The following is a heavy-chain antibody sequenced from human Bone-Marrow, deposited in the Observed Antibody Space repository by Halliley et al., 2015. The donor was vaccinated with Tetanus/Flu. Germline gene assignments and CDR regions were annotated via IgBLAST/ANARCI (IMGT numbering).Heavy chain of an antibody. Sequence: VSAISAGGDSTYYADSVKGRFTTSRDNSKDTVFLQVNSLRADDTAVYYCAKDGPPNPRTSYFNSWGQGTLVTVSS. CDR3: AKDGPPNPRTSYFNS. V-gene: IGHV3-23*01. J-gene: IGHJ4*02. D-gene: IGHD7-27*01. CDR2: ISAGGDST.